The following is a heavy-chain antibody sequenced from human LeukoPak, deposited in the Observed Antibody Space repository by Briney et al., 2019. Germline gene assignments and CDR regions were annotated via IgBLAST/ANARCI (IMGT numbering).Heavy chain of an antibody. CDR2: IYYSGST. CDR3: ARGSSSSWYG. J-gene: IGHJ4*02. CDR1: GGSISSSSYY. Sequence: PSETLSLTCTVSGGSISSSSYYWGWIRQPPGKGLEWIGSIYYSGSTYYNPSLKSRVTISVDTSKNQFSLKLSSVTAADTAVYYCARGSSSSWYGWGQGTLVTVSS. V-gene: IGHV4-39*07. D-gene: IGHD6-13*01.